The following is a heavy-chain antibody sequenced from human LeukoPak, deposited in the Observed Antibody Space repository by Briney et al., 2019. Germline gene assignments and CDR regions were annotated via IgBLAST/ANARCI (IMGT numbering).Heavy chain of an antibody. Sequence: VASVKVSCKASGYTFTSYGISWVRQAPGQGLEWMGAIIPISGTANYAQKFQGRVTITADKSTSTAYMELSSLRSEDTAVYYCARRYDKNAFDIWGQGTMVTVSS. CDR2: IIPISGTA. CDR3: ARRYDKNAFDI. D-gene: IGHD3-10*01. V-gene: IGHV1-69*06. CDR1: GYTFTSYG. J-gene: IGHJ3*02.